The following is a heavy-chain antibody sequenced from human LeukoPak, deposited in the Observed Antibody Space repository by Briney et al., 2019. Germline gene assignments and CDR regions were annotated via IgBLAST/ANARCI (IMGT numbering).Heavy chain of an antibody. CDR3: ARDHDYGGNPIDY. Sequence: GGSLRLSCAASGFTVSSNYMNWVRQAPGKGLEWVSSISSSSSYIYYADSVKGRFTISRDNAKNSLYLQMNSLRAEDTAVYYCARDHDYGGNPIDYWGQGTLVTVSS. J-gene: IGHJ4*02. D-gene: IGHD4-23*01. CDR1: GFTVSSNY. CDR2: ISSSSSYI. V-gene: IGHV3-21*01.